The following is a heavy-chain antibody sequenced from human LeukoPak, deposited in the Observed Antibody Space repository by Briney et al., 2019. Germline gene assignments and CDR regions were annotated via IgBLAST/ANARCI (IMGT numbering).Heavy chain of an antibody. J-gene: IGHJ6*02. CDR1: GFRFSSYA. CDR3: AKGVMAGGGYYYGMDV. CDR2: VSDSGDNT. Sequence: PGGSLRLSCAVSGFRFSSYAMSWVRQAPGKGLEWVAVVSDSGDNTHYVNSVKGRFTISRDNSKNTLYLQMNSLRAEDTAVYYCAKGVMAGGGYYYGMDVWGQGTTVTVSS. D-gene: IGHD5-24*01. V-gene: IGHV3-23*01.